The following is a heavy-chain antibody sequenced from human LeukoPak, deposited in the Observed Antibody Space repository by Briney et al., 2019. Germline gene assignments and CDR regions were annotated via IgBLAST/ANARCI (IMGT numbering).Heavy chain of an antibody. J-gene: IGHJ4*02. CDR1: GVTFSSHA. Sequence: GGSLRLSCAASGVTFSSHAMTCVRQAPGKGLECVSAICGSGGDTYYADSVKGRFTISRDNPKNTLSLQMSSLRVEDTALYYCATVSYSGINYFISWGRGTLVTVSS. V-gene: IGHV3-23*01. CDR2: ICGSGGDT. D-gene: IGHD2-21*01. CDR3: ATVSYSGINYFIS.